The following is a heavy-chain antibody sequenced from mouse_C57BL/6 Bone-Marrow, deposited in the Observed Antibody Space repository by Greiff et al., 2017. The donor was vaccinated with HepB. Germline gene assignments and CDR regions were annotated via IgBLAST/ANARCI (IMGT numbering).Heavy chain of an antibody. D-gene: IGHD1-1*01. CDR3: ARSPLYGSSSYWYFDV. V-gene: IGHV7-3*01. CDR1: GFTFTDYY. J-gene: IGHJ1*03. CDR2: IRNKANGYTT. Sequence: EVQGVESGGGLVQPGGSLSLSCAASGFTFTDYYMSWVRQPPGKALEWLGFIRNKANGYTTEYSASVKGRFTISRDNSQSILYLQMNALRAEDSATYYCARSPLYGSSSYWYFDVWGTGTTVTVSS.